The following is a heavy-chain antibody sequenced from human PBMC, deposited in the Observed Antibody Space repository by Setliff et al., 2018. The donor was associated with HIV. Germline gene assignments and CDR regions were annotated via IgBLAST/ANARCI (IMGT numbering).Heavy chain of an antibody. V-gene: IGHV4-38-2*01. CDR3: ARGSRQLTIFGVVFKTNYYFMDV. CDR1: GYSISSGYY. J-gene: IGHJ6*03. CDR2: IYHSGST. D-gene: IGHD3-3*01. Sequence: SETLSLTCAVSGYSISSGYYWGWIRQPPGKGLEWIGSIYHSGSTYDSPSLKSRVTISVDTSKNQFSLTLNSVTAADTAVYYCARGSRQLTIFGVVFKTNYYFMDVWGKGTAVTVSS.